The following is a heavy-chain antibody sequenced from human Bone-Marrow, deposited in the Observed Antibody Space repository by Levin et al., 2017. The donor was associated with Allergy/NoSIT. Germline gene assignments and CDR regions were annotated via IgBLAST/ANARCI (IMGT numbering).Heavy chain of an antibody. CDR1: GFSVNSKY. V-gene: IGHV3-53*01. Sequence: QSGGSLRLSCAASGFSVNSKYMSWVRQAPGKGLEWISMIYSGGGTTYADSVQGRFTVSRDSSKNTVNLQMSSLRDEDTAVYYCARGGFGPYSSIWSPFDSWGQGTPVTVSS. CDR2: IYSGGGT. D-gene: IGHD6-13*01. CDR3: ARGGFGPYSSIWSPFDS. J-gene: IGHJ4*02.